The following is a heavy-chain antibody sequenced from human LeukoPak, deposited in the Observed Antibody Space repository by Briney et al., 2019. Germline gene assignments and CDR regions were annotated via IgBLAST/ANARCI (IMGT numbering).Heavy chain of an antibody. V-gene: IGHV4-4*07. CDR3: AYSQWLALDAFDI. Sequence: KPSETLSLTCAVSGYSISSGYYWGWIRPPAGKGLEWIGRIYTSGSTNYNPSLKSRVTMSVDTSKNQFSLKLSSVTAADTAVYYCAYSQWLALDAFDIWGQGTMVTVPS. D-gene: IGHD6-19*01. J-gene: IGHJ3*02. CDR1: GYSISSGYY. CDR2: IYTSGST.